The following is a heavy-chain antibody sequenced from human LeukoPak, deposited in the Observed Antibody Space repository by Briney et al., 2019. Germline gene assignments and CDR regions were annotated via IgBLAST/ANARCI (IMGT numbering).Heavy chain of an antibody. D-gene: IGHD2-2*01. CDR3: AKDRAGYCSSTSCYAFDY. CDR1: GFTFSSYA. V-gene: IGHV3-23*01. Sequence: GGSLRLSRAASGFTFSSYAMHWVRQAPGKGLEWVSAISGSGGSTYYADSVKGRFTISRDNSKNTLYLQMNSLRAEDTAVYYCAKDRAGYCSSTSCYAFDYWGQGTLVTVSS. J-gene: IGHJ4*02. CDR2: ISGSGGST.